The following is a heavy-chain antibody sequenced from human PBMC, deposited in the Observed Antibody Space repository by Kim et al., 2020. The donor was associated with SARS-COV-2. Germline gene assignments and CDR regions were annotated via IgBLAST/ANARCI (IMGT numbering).Heavy chain of an antibody. Sequence: YEDAEQGRFTSSKDNSKNTLYLHMNSRGAEDTAVYYCVGAYGPWYAPFDYWGQGTLVTVSS. J-gene: IGHJ4*02. D-gene: IGHD6-13*01. V-gene: IGHV3-30*01. CDR3: VGAYGPWYAPFDY.